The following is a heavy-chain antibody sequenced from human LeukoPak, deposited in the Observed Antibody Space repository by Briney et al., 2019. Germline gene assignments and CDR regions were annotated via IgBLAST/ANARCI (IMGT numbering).Heavy chain of an antibody. D-gene: IGHD1-1*01. CDR3: AKVTTTNVDYYYDMDV. Sequence: GGSLRLSCAASGFDFSSYGMHWVRQVPGKGLEWVAVISYDGSSKYYADSVKGRFTISRDNSKNTLYLEMNSLKTEDTAVYYCAKVTTTNVDYYYDMDVWGPGTTVTVSS. V-gene: IGHV3-30*18. CDR1: GFDFSSYG. J-gene: IGHJ6*02. CDR2: ISYDGSSK.